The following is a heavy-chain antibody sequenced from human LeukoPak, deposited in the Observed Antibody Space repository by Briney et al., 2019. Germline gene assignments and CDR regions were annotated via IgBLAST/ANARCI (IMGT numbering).Heavy chain of an antibody. V-gene: IGHV4-30-2*01. J-gene: IGHJ3*02. Sequence: PSQTLSPTCAVSGGSITSGGNSWTWIRQPPGKGLEWIGYIYHSGTTYYNPSLKSRVTISVDRSKNQFSLKLSSVTAADTALYYCASTRGYDAFDIWGQGTMVTVSS. D-gene: IGHD3-22*01. CDR3: ASTRGYDAFDI. CDR2: IYHSGTT. CDR1: GGSITSGGNS.